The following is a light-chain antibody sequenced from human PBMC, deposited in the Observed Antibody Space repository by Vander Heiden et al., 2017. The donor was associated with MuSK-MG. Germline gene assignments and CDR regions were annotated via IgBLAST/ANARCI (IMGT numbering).Light chain of an antibody. Sequence: DIVMTQSPDSLAVSLGERATINCKSSQSVLYSSNNKNYLAWYQQKPGQPPKLLIYWASTRESGVPDRFSGSGSGTDFTLTISSLQAEDVAVYYCQEDDGTPHTFGQGTKLEIK. CDR1: QSVLYSSNNKNY. CDR3: QEDDGTPHT. J-gene: IGKJ2*01. V-gene: IGKV4-1*01. CDR2: WAS.